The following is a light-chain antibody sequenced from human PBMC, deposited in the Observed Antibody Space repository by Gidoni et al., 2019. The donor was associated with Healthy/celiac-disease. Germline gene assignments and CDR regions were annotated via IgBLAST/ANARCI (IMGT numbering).Light chain of an antibody. CDR2: DAS. Sequence: DIQITHSPSSLSASVGDRVTITCQASQDISNYLNWYQQKPGKAPKLLIYDASNLETGVPSRFSGSGSGTDFTFTISSLQPEDIATYYCQQYDNRSWTFGQGTKVEIK. V-gene: IGKV1-33*01. CDR1: QDISNY. CDR3: QQYDNRSWT. J-gene: IGKJ1*01.